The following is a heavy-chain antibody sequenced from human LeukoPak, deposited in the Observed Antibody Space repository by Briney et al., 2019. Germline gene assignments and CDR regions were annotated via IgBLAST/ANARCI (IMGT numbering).Heavy chain of an antibody. D-gene: IGHD3-22*01. CDR1: GFTFSSYV. CDR3: AKVGPGDDRSGYYDN. V-gene: IGHV3-23*01. CDR2: ISGSAGNT. J-gene: IGHJ4*02. Sequence: GGSLRLSCAASGFTFSSYVMTWVRQAPGRGREWVSGISGSAGNTYYADSVKGRFTISRDNSKNTLDLQMNSLRAEDTADYYCAKVGPGDDRSGYYDNWGQGTLVTVSS.